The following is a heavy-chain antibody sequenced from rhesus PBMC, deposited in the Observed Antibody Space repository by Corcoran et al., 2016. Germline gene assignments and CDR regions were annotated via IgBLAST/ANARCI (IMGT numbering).Heavy chain of an antibody. CDR2: IPYRGST. J-gene: IGHJ1*01. D-gene: IGHD1-44*02. Sequence: QVQLQESGPGLVKPSETLSLTCAVSGGSISSGYYYWNWIRQPPGKGLEWIGYIPYRGSTTYNPSLRGRVTISRDTSKNQFSLKLSSVTAADTAVYYCARDGREYFEFWGQGALVTVSS. CDR3: ARDGREYFEF. V-gene: IGHV4-122*02. CDR1: GGSISSGYYY.